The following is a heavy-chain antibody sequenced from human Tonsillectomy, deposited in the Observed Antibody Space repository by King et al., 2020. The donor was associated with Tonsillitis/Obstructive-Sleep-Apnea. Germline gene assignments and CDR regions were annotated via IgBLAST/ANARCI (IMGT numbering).Heavy chain of an antibody. Sequence: QLVQSGAEVKKPGSSVKVSCKASGGTFSSYAISWVRQAPGQGLEWMGGIIPIFGTANYAQKFQGRVTITADESTSTAYMELSSLRSEDTAVYYCARGWSIAAAGRYYYYMDVWGKGTTVTVSS. V-gene: IGHV1-69*01. CDR1: GGTFSSYA. CDR2: IIPIFGTA. J-gene: IGHJ6*03. D-gene: IGHD6-13*01. CDR3: ARGWSIAAAGRYYYYMDV.